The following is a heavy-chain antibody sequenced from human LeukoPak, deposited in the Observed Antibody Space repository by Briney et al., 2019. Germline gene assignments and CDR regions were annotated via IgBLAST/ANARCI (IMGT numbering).Heavy chain of an antibody. CDR1: GGSISNYY. CDR2: IYSTGSA. J-gene: IGHJ3*01. Sequence: SETLSLTCTVSGGSISNYYWSWIRQPPGKGLEWIAYIYSTGSAIYNPSLRSRVTISVDTSKNQFSLKLSSVTAADTAVYFCARWPMTNLAFDVWGQGTMVTVSS. CDR3: ARWPMTNLAFDV. V-gene: IGHV4-59*01. D-gene: IGHD3-22*01.